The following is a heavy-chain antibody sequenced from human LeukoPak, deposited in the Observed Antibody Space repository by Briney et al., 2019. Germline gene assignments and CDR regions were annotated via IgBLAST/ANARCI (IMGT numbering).Heavy chain of an antibody. CDR2: INPSGGST. D-gene: IGHD2-2*01. CDR3: ARGPAATYYYYYMDV. V-gene: IGHV1-46*01. J-gene: IGHJ6*03. Sequence: ASVKVSCKASGYTFTSHYMHWVRQAPGQGLEWMGIINPSGGSTSYAQKFQGRVTMTRDTSTSTVYMELSSLRSEDTAVYYCARGPAATYYYYYMDVWGKGTTVTVPS. CDR1: GYTFTSHY.